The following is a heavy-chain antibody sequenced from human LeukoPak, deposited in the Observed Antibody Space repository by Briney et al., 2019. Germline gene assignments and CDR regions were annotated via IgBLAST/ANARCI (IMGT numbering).Heavy chain of an antibody. V-gene: IGHV1-46*01. Sequence: ASVKVSCKASGYTFTSYYMHWVRQAPGQGLEWMGIINPSGGSTSYAQKFQGRVTMTRDMSTSTVYMELSSLRSEDTAVYYCARDRSIAARRGGLDPWGQGTLVTVSS. CDR3: ARDRSIAARRGGLDP. CDR2: INPSGGST. J-gene: IGHJ5*02. D-gene: IGHD6-6*01. CDR1: GYTFTSYY.